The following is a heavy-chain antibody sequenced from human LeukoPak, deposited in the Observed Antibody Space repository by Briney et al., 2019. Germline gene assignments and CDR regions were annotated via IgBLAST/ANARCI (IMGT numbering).Heavy chain of an antibody. V-gene: IGHV6-1*01. J-gene: IGHJ3*02. CDR1: GDNVSSNSAA. CDR2: TYYRSKWYN. Sequence: SQTLSLTCAISGDNVSSNSAAWNWIRQSPSRGLEWLGRTYYRSKWYNDYAVSVKSRITINPDTSKNQFSLQLNSVTPEDTAVYYCARYGRPTTVKAFDIWGQGTMVTVSS. D-gene: IGHD4-17*01. CDR3: ARYGRPTTVKAFDI.